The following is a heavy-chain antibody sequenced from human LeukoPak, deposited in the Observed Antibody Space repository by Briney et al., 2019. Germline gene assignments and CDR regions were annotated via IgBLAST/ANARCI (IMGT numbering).Heavy chain of an antibody. D-gene: IGHD5-18*01. CDR3: AKDKGYSYGYFDY. CDR2: ISWNSGSI. CDR1: GFTFDDYA. V-gene: IGHV3-9*01. Sequence: TGRSLRLSCAASGFTFDDYAMHGVRQAPGKGLEWVSGISWNSGSIGYADSVKGRFTISRDNAKNSLYLQMNSLRAEDTALYYCAKDKGYSYGYFDYWGRGTLVTVSS. J-gene: IGHJ4*02.